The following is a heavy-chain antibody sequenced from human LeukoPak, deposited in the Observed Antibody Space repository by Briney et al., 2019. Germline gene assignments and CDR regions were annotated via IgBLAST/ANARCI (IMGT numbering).Heavy chain of an antibody. CDR3: ARVGGDIAATGHFDY. D-gene: IGHD5-12*01. CDR1: GFTFSSYA. V-gene: IGHV3-23*01. J-gene: IGHJ4*02. Sequence: GGSLRLSCAAPGFTFSSYAMSWVRQAPGKGLEWVSVISGSGGSTYYADSVKGRFTISRDNSKNTVYLQMNSLRAEDTAVFYCARVGGDIAATGHFDYWGQGTLVTISS. CDR2: ISGSGGST.